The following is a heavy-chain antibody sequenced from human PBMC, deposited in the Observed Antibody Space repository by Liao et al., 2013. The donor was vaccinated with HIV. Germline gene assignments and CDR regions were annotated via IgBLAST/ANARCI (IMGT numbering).Heavy chain of an antibody. CDR1: GGSMNSDY. J-gene: IGHJ3*02. CDR2: SITGGTT. Sequence: QVQLQESGPGLVRPSETLSLTCTVSGGSMNSDYWGWIRQPPGKGLSGLDTSITGGTTKYNPSLKNRVSISVDTSKNQFSLKLTSVTAADTAVYYCAREPHGTVTLYAFDIWGQGTMLTVSA. CDR3: AREPHGTVTLYAFDI. V-gene: IGHV4-59*01. D-gene: IGHD3/OR15-3a*01.